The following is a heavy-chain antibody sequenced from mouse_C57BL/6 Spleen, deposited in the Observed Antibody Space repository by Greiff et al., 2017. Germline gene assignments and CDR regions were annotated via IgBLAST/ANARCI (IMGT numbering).Heavy chain of an antibody. J-gene: IGHJ2*01. V-gene: IGHV1-64*01. CDR1: GYTFTSYW. D-gene: IGHD1-1*01. CDR2: IHPNSGST. CDR3: SRLSIATVVAKDY. Sequence: VQLQQPGAELVKPGASVKLSCKASGYTFTSYWMHWVKQRPGQGLEWIGMIHPNSGSTNYNEKFKSKATLTVAKSSSTAYMQLSGHMSEDGAVYYWSRLSIATVVAKDYWGQGTTLTVSS.